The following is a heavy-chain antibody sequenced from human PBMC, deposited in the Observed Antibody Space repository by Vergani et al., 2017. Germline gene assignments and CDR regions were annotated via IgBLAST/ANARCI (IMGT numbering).Heavy chain of an antibody. V-gene: IGHV3-30-3*01. J-gene: IGHJ4*02. Sequence: QVQLVESGGGVVQPGRSLRLSCAASGFTFSSYAMHWVRQAPGKGLEWVAVISYDGSNKYYADSVKGRFTISRDNSKNTLYLKMNSLRAEDTAVYYCADPAYSGYGPSGWGQGTLVTVSS. CDR3: ADPAYSGYGPSG. D-gene: IGHD5-12*01. CDR2: ISYDGSNK. CDR1: GFTFSSYA.